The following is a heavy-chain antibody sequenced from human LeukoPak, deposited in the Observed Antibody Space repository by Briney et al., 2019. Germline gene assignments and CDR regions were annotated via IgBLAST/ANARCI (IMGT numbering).Heavy chain of an antibody. J-gene: IGHJ5*02. CDR2: ISYDGSNK. CDR1: GFTFSSYA. V-gene: IGHV3-30*04. Sequence: GGSLRLSCAASGFTFSSYAMHWVRQAPGKGLEWVAVISYDGSNKYYADSVKGRFTISRDNSKNTLYLQMNSLRAEDTAEYYCAREYSNYGWFDPWGQGTLVTVSS. CDR3: AREYSNYGWFDP. D-gene: IGHD4-11*01.